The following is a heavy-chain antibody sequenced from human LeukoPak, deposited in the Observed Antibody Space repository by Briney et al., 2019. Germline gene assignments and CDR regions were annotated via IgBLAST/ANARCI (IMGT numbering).Heavy chain of an antibody. CDR3: ARLVVVVKVADY. Sequence: SETLSLTCTVSGGSISSSSYYGGWIRQPPGEGLEWIWWIYYNGSADYTQSLKSRVTISVDTSKNQFSLKLSSVTAADTAVYYCARLVVVVKVADYWGQGTLVTVSS. CDR2: IYYNGSA. J-gene: IGHJ4*02. V-gene: IGHV4-39*01. CDR1: GGSISSSSYY. D-gene: IGHD2-15*01.